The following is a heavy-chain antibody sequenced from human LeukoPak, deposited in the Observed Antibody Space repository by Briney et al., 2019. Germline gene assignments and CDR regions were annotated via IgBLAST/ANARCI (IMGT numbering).Heavy chain of an antibody. V-gene: IGHV3-7*01. CDR3: ARPRLSIVGANGY. J-gene: IGHJ4*02. CDR1: GFTFSSYW. CDR2: IKQDGSEK. Sequence: PGGSLRLSCAASGFTFSSYWMSWVRQAPGKGLEWVAHIKQDGSEKYYADSVKGGFTISRDNAKHSLYLQMTSLRAEDTAVYYCARPRLSIVGANGYWGQGTLVTVSS. D-gene: IGHD1-26*01.